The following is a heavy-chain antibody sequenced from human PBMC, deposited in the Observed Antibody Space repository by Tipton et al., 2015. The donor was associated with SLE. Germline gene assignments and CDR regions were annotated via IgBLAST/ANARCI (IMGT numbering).Heavy chain of an antibody. D-gene: IGHD1-1*01. CDR1: ADSFTHYH. V-gene: IGHV4-59*01. CDR3: ARGSDWNDY. Sequence: TLSLTCTVSADSFTHYHWSWIRQSPGKGLEWIGYVYFDGSTNYNPSLKSRVTISVDTSKNQFSLKLKSVGAADTAVYYCARGSDWNDYWGQGTLVTVSS. CDR2: VYFDGST. J-gene: IGHJ4*02.